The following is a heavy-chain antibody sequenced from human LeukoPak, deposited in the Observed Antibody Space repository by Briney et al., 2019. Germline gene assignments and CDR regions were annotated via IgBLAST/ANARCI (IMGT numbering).Heavy chain of an antibody. CDR2: INPNSGGT. CDR3: VRWSGYRDGRYYGMDV. D-gene: IGHD3-3*01. CDR1: GYTFTGYY. V-gene: IGHV1-2*02. J-gene: IGHJ6*02. Sequence: ASVKVSCKASGYTFTGYYMHWVRQAPGQGLEWMGWINPNSGGTNYAQKFQGRVTMTRDTSISTAYMELSRLRSDDTAVYYCVRWSGYRDGRYYGMDVWGQGTTVTVSS.